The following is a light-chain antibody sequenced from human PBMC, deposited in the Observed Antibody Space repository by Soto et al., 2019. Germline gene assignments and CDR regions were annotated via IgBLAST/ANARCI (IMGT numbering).Light chain of an antibody. J-gene: IGLJ1*01. V-gene: IGLV2-14*03. CDR2: DVN. CDR1: SSDVVRYDY. Sequence: QSALTQPASVSGSPGQSITFSCTGTSSDVVRYDYVSWHQQHPGKAPKLIICDVNNLPSGVPSRFSGSKSCNTASLTISGLQTEDETDYYCCAYSTSGTHVFGTGTKLNVL. CDR3: CAYSTSGTHV.